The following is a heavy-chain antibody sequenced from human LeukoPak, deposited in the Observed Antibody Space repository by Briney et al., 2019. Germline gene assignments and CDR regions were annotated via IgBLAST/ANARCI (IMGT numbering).Heavy chain of an antibody. V-gene: IGHV4-59*01. Sequence: SETLSLTCTVSGGSISSYYRSWIRQPPGKGLEWIGYIYYSGSTNYNPSLKSRVTISVDTSKNQFSLKLSSVTAADTAVYYCARLDILTGYFNPWGQGTLVTVSS. D-gene: IGHD3-9*01. J-gene: IGHJ5*02. CDR3: ARLDILTGYFNP. CDR2: IYYSGST. CDR1: GGSISSYY.